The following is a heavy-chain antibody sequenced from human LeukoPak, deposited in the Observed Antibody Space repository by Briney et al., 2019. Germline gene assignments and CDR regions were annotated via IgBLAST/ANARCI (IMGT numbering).Heavy chain of an antibody. CDR2: IYYSGST. J-gene: IGHJ4*02. D-gene: IGHD3-10*01. CDR1: GGSISSSSYY. CDR3: ARHYGSGSYYGWAFDY. Sequence: SETLSFTCTVSGGSISSSSYYWGWIRQPPGKGLEWIGSIYYSGSTYYNPSLKSRVTISVDTSKNQFSLKLSSVTAADTAVYYCARHYGSGSYYGWAFDYWGQGTLVTVSS. V-gene: IGHV4-39*01.